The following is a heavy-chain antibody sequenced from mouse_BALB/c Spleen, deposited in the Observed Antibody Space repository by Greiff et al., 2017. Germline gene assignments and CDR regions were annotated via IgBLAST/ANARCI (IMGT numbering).Heavy chain of an antibody. J-gene: IGHJ4*01. CDR3: AREEYGNYVAMDY. Sequence: DVMLVESGGGLVQPGGSRKLSCAASGFTFSSFGMHWVRQAPEKGLEWVAYISSGSSTIYYADTVKGRFTISRDNPKNTLFLQMTSLRSEDTAMYYCAREEYGNYVAMDYWGQGTSVTVSS. V-gene: IGHV5-17*02. D-gene: IGHD2-10*02. CDR1: GFTFSSFG. CDR2: ISSGSSTI.